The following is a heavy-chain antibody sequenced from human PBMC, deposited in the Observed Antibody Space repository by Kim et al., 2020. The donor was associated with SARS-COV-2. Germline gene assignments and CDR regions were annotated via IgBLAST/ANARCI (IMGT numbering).Heavy chain of an antibody. J-gene: IGHJ4*02. D-gene: IGHD3-22*01. Sequence: DSVKGRSTISRDNAKNSLYLQMSSMRAEDTAVYYCARGLGSSGYHFDYWGQGTLVTVSS. V-gene: IGHV3-21*01. CDR3: ARGLGSSGYHFDY.